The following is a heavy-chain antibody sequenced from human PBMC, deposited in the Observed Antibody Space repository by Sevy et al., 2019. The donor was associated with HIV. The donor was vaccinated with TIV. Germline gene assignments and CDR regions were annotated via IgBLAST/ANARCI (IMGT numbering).Heavy chain of an antibody. D-gene: IGHD3-22*01. V-gene: IGHV4-59*01. CDR3: ARDLGLHYYDSSGYSLGYFDY. J-gene: IGHJ4*02. Sequence: SETLSLTCTVSGGSISSYYWSWIRQPPGKGLEWIGYIYYSGSTNYNPSLKSRVTISVDTSKNQFSLKLSSVTATDTAVYYCARDLGLHYYDSSGYSLGYFDYWGQGTLVTVSS. CDR2: IYYSGST. CDR1: GGSISSYY.